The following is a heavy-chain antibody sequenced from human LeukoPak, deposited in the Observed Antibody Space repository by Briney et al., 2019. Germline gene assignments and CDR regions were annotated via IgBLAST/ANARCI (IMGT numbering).Heavy chain of an antibody. CDR3: ARVADPWFGSYY. CDR2: IYHIGNT. V-gene: IGHV4-38-2*02. J-gene: IGHJ4*02. Sequence: SETLSLTCTVSGLSISSGYYWGWIRQPPGKGLEWIGSIYHIGNTYYNPSLKSRVTISVDTSKNQFSLKLSSVTAADTAVYYCARVADPWFGSYYWGQGTLVTVSS. CDR1: GLSISSGYY. D-gene: IGHD3-10*01.